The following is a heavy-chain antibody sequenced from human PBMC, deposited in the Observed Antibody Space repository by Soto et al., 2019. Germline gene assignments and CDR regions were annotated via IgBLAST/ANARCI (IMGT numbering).Heavy chain of an antibody. D-gene: IGHD6-19*01. CDR3: AREVEAGPQPCDD. Sequence: GGSLRLSCAASGFTFSDYYMSWIRQAPGKGLEWVSYISSSGSTIYYADSVKGRFTISRDNAKNSLYLQMNSLRAEDTAVYYCAREVEAGPQPCDDWGQGTLVTVSS. CDR2: ISSSGSTI. V-gene: IGHV3-11*01. J-gene: IGHJ4*02. CDR1: GFTFSDYY.